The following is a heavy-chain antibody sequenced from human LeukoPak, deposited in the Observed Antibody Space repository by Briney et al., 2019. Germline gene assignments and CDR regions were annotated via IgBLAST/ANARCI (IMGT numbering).Heavy chain of an antibody. V-gene: IGHV4-59*12. CDR2: VFYSGST. CDR3: ARVDSKAAYSSGWYARGFYFDY. J-gene: IGHJ4*02. D-gene: IGHD6-19*01. CDR1: GGSISSYY. Sequence: PSETLSLTCTVSGGSISSYYWSWIRQPPGKGLEWIGSVFYSGSTYYNPSLTSRVTISVDTSKNQFSLKLISVTAADTAVYYCARVDSKAAYSSGWYARGFYFDYWGQGTLVTVSS.